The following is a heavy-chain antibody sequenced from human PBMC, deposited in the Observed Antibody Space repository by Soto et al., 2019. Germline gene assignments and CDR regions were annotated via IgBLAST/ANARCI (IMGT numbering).Heavy chain of an antibody. CDR3: AKETSAYEIDY. J-gene: IGHJ4*02. V-gene: IGHV3-30-3*01. D-gene: IGHD5-12*01. Sequence: QVQLVESGGGVVQPGRSLRLSCAASGFIFSGYAMLWVRQAPGKGLNWVAVISYDGNTKYYADSVKGRFTVSRDNSKNTLYVQMNNLSPEDTAMYYCAKETSAYEIDYWGQGTLVTVSS. CDR2: ISYDGNTK. CDR1: GFIFSGYA.